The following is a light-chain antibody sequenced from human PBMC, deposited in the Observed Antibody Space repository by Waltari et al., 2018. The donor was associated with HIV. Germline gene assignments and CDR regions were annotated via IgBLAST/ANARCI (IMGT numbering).Light chain of an antibody. CDR1: SSNIGSYT. J-gene: IGLJ2*01. Sequence: QSVLTQPPSASGTPGQRVTISCSGSSSNIGSYTVNWYQQLPGTAPKLLIYNNSQRPSGVPDRCSGSKSGTSASLAITGLQSEDEADYYCAAWDDSLNGQGVFGGGTKLTVL. CDR3: AAWDDSLNGQGV. V-gene: IGLV1-44*01. CDR2: NNS.